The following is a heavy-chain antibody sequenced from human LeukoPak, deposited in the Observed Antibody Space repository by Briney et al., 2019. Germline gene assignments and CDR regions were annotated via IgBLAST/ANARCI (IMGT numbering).Heavy chain of an antibody. CDR2: ISGTI. V-gene: IGHV3-23*01. J-gene: IGHJ2*01. CDR3: AKILNAMYFDL. Sequence: PGGSLRLSCAASGFTFSSYAMNWVRQAPGKGLEWVSTISGTIYYVDSVKGRFSISRDDSQNMLFLQMDNLRADDTAVYYCAKILNAMYFDLWGRGTLVTVSS. D-gene: IGHD2-2*01. CDR1: GFTFSSYA.